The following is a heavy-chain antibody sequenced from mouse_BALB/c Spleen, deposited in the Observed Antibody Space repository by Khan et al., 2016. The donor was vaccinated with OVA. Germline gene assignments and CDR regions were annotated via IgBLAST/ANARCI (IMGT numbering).Heavy chain of an antibody. CDR2: ISSTGTYT. Sequence: EVELVESGGGLVKPGGSLKLSCETSGFAFNSYDMSWVRQTPEKRLEWVATISSTGTYTYYPDSVKGRFTISRDTASNTLYLQMSSLRSEDTGLYCCTRRSYYGNPWFTYWGQGTLVTVSA. D-gene: IGHD2-10*01. CDR3: TRRSYYGNPWFTY. V-gene: IGHV5-9*02. J-gene: IGHJ3*01. CDR1: GFAFNSYD.